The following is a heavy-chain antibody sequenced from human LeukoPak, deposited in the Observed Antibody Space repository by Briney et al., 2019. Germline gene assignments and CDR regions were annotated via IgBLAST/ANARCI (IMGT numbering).Heavy chain of an antibody. D-gene: IGHD3-22*01. CDR3: AKAPYYDSSGYYLS. CDR1: GFIVSSNY. Sequence: GGSLRLSCAASGFIVSSNYMSWVRQAPGKGLEWVSAISGSGGSTYYADSVKGRFTISRDNSKNTLYLQMNSLRAEDTAVYYCAKAPYYDSSGYYLSWGQGTMVTVSS. V-gene: IGHV3-23*01. J-gene: IGHJ3*01. CDR2: ISGSGGST.